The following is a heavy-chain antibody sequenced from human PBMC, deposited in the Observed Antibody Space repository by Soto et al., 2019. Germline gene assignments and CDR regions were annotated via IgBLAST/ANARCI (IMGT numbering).Heavy chain of an antibody. CDR1: GYTFTSYG. Sequence: ASVKVSCKASGYTFTSYGISWVRQAPGQGLEWMGWISAYNGNTNYAQKLQGRVTMTTDTSTSTAYMELRSLRSDDTAVYYCARGGVVWYGDYELLGYYMDVWGKGTTVTVSS. V-gene: IGHV1-18*01. CDR3: ARGGVVWYGDYELLGYYMDV. CDR2: ISAYNGNT. J-gene: IGHJ6*03. D-gene: IGHD4-17*01.